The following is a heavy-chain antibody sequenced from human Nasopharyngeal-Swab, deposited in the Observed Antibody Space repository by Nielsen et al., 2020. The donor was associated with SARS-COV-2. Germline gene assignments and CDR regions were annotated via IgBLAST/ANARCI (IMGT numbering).Heavy chain of an antibody. CDR1: GYTFTSYD. J-gene: IGHJ4*02. Sequence: ASVKVSCKASGYTFTSYDINWVRQATGQGLEWMGWMNPNSGNTGYAQKFQGRVTMTRNTSISTAYMELSSLRSEDTAVYYCETDRIAAAGDLDYWGQGTLVTVSS. CDR3: ETDRIAAAGDLDY. D-gene: IGHD6-13*01. V-gene: IGHV1-8*01. CDR2: MNPNSGNT.